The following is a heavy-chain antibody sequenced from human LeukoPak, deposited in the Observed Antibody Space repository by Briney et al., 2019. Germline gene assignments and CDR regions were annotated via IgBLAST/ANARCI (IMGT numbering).Heavy chain of an antibody. CDR1: GGSISSGDYY. D-gene: IGHD2-2*01. V-gene: IGHV4-30-4*08. CDR2: IYYSGST. CDR3: ARVGVVVPAARWFDP. J-gene: IGHJ5*02. Sequence: SETLSLTCTVSGGSISSGDYYWSWIRQPPGKGLEWIGYIYYSGSTYYNPSPKSRVTISVDTSKNQFSLKLSSVTAADTAVYYCARVGVVVPAARWFDPWGQGTLVTVSS.